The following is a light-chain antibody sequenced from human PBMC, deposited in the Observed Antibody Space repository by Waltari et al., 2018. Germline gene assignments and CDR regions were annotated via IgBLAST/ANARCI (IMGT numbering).Light chain of an antibody. Sequence: SYELTQPLSVSVAPGQTASITCGGDNIGGKTVHWYQHKPGQAPVLVIYRDSHRPSGFPGRCSGSNSENTATLTISRVQAGDEADLYCQVWDSTTDVIFGGGTKLTVL. J-gene: IGLJ2*01. CDR1: NIGGKT. CDR2: RDS. CDR3: QVWDSTTDVI. V-gene: IGLV3-9*01.